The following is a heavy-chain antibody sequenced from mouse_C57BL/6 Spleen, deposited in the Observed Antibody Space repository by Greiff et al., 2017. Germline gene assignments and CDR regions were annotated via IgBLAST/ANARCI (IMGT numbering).Heavy chain of an antibody. CDR3: ARYSNYDWYFGV. CDR1: GYSITSGYY. V-gene: IGHV3-6*01. D-gene: IGHD2-5*01. CDR2: ISYDGSN. Sequence: EVQLQESGPGLVKPSQSLSLTCSVTGYSITSGYYWNWIRQFPGNKLEWMGYISYDGSNNYNPSLKNRISITRDTSKNQFFLKLNSVTTEDTATYYCARYSNYDWYFGVWGTGTTVTVSS. J-gene: IGHJ1*03.